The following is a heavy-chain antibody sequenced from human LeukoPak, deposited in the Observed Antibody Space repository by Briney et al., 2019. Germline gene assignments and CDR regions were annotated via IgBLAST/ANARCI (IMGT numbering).Heavy chain of an antibody. J-gene: IGHJ4*02. CDR3: AKVLSAYGDFDY. Sequence: GGSLRLSCAASGFTFSSYAMSWVRQAPGKGLEWASGISDSGGSTYYADSVKGRFFISRDNSKNTLYLQMNSLRAEDTAVYYCAKVLSAYGDFDYWGQGTLVTVSS. D-gene: IGHD3-3*01. V-gene: IGHV3-23*01. CDR1: GFTFSSYA. CDR2: ISDSGGST.